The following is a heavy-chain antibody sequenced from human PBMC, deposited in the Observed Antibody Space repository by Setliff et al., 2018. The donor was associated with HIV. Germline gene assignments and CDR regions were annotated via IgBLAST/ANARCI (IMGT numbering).Heavy chain of an antibody. D-gene: IGHD2-8*02. CDR3: ASTWSRVPYYLMDV. CDR1: GGTFSSQD. V-gene: IGHV1-8*01. Sequence: ASVKVSCKASGGTFSSQDINWVRQATGQGLEWMGWMNPSSGNTGYAPKFQGRVTMTRDTSINTAYMELSSLTSDDTAVYYCASTWSRVPYYLMDVWGQGTTVTV. J-gene: IGHJ6*02. CDR2: MNPSSGNT.